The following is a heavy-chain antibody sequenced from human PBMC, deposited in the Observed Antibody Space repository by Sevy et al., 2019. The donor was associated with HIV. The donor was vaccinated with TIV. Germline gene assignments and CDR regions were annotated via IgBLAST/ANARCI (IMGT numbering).Heavy chain of an antibody. D-gene: IGHD5-12*01. Sequence: SETLSLTCTVSGGPISSYYWSWLRQPPGKGLQYIGYIHYTGSSNYNPSFKSRVTISLDTSKNQFSLKVTSVTAADTAVYYCARAPPVRSGDDSLNWFDPWGQGTLVTVSS. V-gene: IGHV4-59*01. CDR3: ARAPPVRSGDDSLNWFDP. CDR1: GGPISSYY. J-gene: IGHJ5*02. CDR2: IHYTGSS.